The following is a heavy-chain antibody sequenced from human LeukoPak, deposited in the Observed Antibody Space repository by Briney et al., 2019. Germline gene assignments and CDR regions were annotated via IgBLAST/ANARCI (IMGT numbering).Heavy chain of an antibody. Sequence: GASVKVSCKAFGYTFTSYAITWVRQAPGQGLEWMGWTSANNRNRNYAQKFQGRVTMTTDTSTSTAYMELTSLRSDDTAVYYCARRWTYHFDDWGQGTLVTVSS. CDR2: TSANNRNR. CDR3: ARRWTYHFDD. V-gene: IGHV1-18*01. J-gene: IGHJ4*02. CDR1: GYTFTSYA. D-gene: IGHD2-15*01.